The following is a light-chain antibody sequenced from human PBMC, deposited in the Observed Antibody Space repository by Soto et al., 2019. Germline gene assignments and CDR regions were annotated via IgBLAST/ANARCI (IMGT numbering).Light chain of an antibody. Sequence: EIVMTQSPATLSVSPGERATLSCRASQSVSSNLAWYQQKPGQAPRLLIYGASTRATGIPARFSRSGSGAEFTPTIRRLQSEEFAVDYCQQYNNWLTWTFGQGTKVEI. J-gene: IGKJ1*01. V-gene: IGKV3-15*01. CDR1: QSVSSN. CDR2: GAS. CDR3: QQYNNWLTWT.